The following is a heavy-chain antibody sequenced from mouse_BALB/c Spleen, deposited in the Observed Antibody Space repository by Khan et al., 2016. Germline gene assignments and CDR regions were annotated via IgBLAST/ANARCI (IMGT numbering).Heavy chain of an antibody. CDR3: ARDDQDYDAWFAS. J-gene: IGHJ3*01. V-gene: IGHV2-9*02. D-gene: IGHD2-4*01. Sequence: QVQLKESGPGLVAPSQSLSITCTVSGFSLTNSGVHWIRQPPGKGLEWLGVIWPGGSTDYNSALMSRLSITKDNSQNQVSFKMISLQTDDTAMYYCARDDQDYDAWFASWGQGTLVIVSA. CDR1: GFSLTNSG. CDR2: IWPGGST.